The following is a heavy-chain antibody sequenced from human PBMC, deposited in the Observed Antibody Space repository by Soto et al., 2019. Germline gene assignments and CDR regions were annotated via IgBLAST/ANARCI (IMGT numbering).Heavy chain of an antibody. Sequence: SETLSLTCTVSGGSISSGGYYWSWIRQHPGKGLEWIGYIYCSGSTYYNPSLKSRVTISVDTSKNQFSLKLSSVPAADTAVYYCARDQGDHILTGICDWGEGTRDTLS. D-gene: IGHD3-9*01. CDR1: GGSISSGGYY. CDR3: ARDQGDHILTGICD. V-gene: IGHV4-31*03. J-gene: IGHJ4*02. CDR2: IYCSGST.